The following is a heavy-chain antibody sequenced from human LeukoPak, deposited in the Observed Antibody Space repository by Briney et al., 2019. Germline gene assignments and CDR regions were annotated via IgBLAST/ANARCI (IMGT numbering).Heavy chain of an antibody. Sequence: SETLSLTCTVSGGSISSGGYYWSWIRQHPGKGLEWIGYIYYSGSTYYNPSLKSRVTISVDTSKNQFSLKLSSVTAADTAVYYCARKYGRWYYFDYWGQGTLVTVSS. J-gene: IGHJ4*02. CDR1: GGSISSGGYY. D-gene: IGHD6-13*01. CDR2: IYYSGST. V-gene: IGHV4-31*03. CDR3: ARKYGRWYYFDY.